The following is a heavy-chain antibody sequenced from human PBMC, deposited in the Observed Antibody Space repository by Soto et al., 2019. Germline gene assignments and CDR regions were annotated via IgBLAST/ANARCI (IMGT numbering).Heavy chain of an antibody. CDR2: ISLYNGNT. CDR1: DYTLTSHG. Sequence: GASVKVSCKASDYTLTSHGISWVRQAPGQGLEWMGWISLYNGNTNYAQKFQGRVTMTTDTSTSTAYMELRSLRSDDTAVYYCARHDRYYYDSSGYSDYWGQGTLVTVSS. D-gene: IGHD3-22*01. CDR3: ARHDRYYYDSSGYSDY. J-gene: IGHJ4*02. V-gene: IGHV1-18*04.